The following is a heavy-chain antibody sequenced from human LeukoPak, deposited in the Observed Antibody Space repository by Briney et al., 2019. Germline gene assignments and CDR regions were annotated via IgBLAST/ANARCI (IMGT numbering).Heavy chain of an antibody. CDR2: IYHSGST. J-gene: IGHJ4*02. CDR1: GGSISSGGYS. CDR3: ARVVSSYDFWSGYYTGGPSIYFDY. D-gene: IGHD3-3*01. V-gene: IGHV4-30-2*01. Sequence: PSETLSLTCAVPGGSISSGGYSWSWIRQPPGKGLEWIGYIYHSGSTYYNPSLKSRVTISVDRSKNQFSLKLSSVTAADTAVYYCARVVSSYDFWSGYYTGGPSIYFDYWGQGTLVTVSS.